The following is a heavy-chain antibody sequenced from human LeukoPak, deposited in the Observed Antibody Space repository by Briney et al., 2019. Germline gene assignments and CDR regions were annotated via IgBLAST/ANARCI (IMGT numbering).Heavy chain of an antibody. D-gene: IGHD2-2*01. V-gene: IGHV4-30-2*01. CDR2: IYHSGST. J-gene: IGHJ5*02. CDR3: ARVQTGDCSSTSCHPGYWFDP. CDR1: GGSISSGGYY. Sequence: PSETLSLTRTVSGGSISSGGYYWSWIRQPPGKGLEWIGYIYHSGSTYYNPSLKSRVTISVDRSKNQFSLKLSSVTAADTAVYYCARVQTGDCSSTSCHPGYWFDPWGQGTLVTVSS.